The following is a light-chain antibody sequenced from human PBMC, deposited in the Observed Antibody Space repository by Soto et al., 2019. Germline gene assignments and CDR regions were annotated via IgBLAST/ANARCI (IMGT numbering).Light chain of an antibody. CDR1: QSISSY. CDR2: AAS. Sequence: DIQMTQSPSTLSAYVGGRVTITSRASQSISSYLNWYQQKPGKAPKLLIYAASNLQSGVPSRFSGSGSGTDFTLTINSLQPEDFATYYCQQSYSTSWTFGQGTKVDIK. J-gene: IGKJ1*01. CDR3: QQSYSTSWT. V-gene: IGKV1-39*01.